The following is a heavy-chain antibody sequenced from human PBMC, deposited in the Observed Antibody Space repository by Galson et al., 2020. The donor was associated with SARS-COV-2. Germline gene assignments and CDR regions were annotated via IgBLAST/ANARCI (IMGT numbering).Heavy chain of an antibody. J-gene: IGHJ6*03. CDR1: GFTFSSYS. V-gene: IGHV3-21*01. Sequence: GESLKISCAASGFTFSSYSMNWVRQAPGKGLEWVSSISSSSSYIYYADSVKGRFTISRDNAKNSLYLQMNSLSAEDTAVYYCARDPAYYYSNMDVWGKETTVTIS. CDR2: ISSSSSYI. CDR3: ARDPAYYYSNMDV.